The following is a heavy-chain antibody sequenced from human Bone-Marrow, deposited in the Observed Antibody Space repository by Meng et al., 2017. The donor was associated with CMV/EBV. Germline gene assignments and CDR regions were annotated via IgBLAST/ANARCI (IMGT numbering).Heavy chain of an antibody. D-gene: IGHD6-13*01. CDR2: ISWNSGSI. Sequence: SLKISCAASGFTFDDYAMHWVRQAPGKGLEWVSGISWNSGSIGYADSVKGRFTISRDNAKNSPYLQMNSLRAEDTAVYYCARGWAPLPYYYYGMDVWGQGTTVTVSS. CDR1: GFTFDDYA. V-gene: IGHV3-9*01. CDR3: ARGWAPLPYYYYGMDV. J-gene: IGHJ6*02.